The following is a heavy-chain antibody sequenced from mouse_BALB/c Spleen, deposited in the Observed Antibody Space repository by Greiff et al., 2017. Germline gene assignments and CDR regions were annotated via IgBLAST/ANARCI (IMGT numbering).Heavy chain of an antibody. CDR1: GFSLTSYG. V-gene: IGHV2-9*02. CDR2: IWAGGST. J-gene: IGHJ3*01. D-gene: IGHD1-1*01. CDR3: ARERDGGVVFAY. Sequence: VKVVESGPGLVAPSQSLSITCTVSGFSLTSYGVHWVRQPPGKGLEWLGVIWAGGSTNYNSALMSRLSISKDNSKSQVFLKMNSLQTDDTAMYYCARERDGGVVFAYWGQGTLVTVSA.